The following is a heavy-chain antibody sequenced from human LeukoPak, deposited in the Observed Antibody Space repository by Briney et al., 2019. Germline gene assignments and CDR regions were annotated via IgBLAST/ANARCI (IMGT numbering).Heavy chain of an antibody. V-gene: IGHV3-66*02. D-gene: IGHD3-16*01. J-gene: IGHJ3*02. Sequence: GGSLRLSCAASGSTVSSNYMSWVRQAPGKGLEWVSVIYSGGSTYYADSVKGRFTTSRDNSKNTLYLQMNSLRAEDTAVYYCARDLGPPDDAFDIWGQGTMVTVSS. CDR3: ARDLGPPDDAFDI. CDR2: IYSGGST. CDR1: GSTVSSNY.